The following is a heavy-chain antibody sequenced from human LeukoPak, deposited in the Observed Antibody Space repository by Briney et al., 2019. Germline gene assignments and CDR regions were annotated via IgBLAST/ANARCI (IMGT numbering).Heavy chain of an antibody. J-gene: IGHJ4*02. Sequence: PSETLSLTCTVSGGSINNYFWSWIRQPPGKGLEWIGYIYDSGSTNYNPSLKSRLTISIDPSNNQFSLKLRSVTAADTAVYFCARDPGNSYYYFDHWGQGSLVTVSS. CDR3: ARDPGNSYYYFDH. CDR1: GGSINNYF. D-gene: IGHD2/OR15-2a*01. V-gene: IGHV4-59*01. CDR2: IYDSGST.